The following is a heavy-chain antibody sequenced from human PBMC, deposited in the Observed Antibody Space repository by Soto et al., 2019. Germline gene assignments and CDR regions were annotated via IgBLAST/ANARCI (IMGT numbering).Heavy chain of an antibody. D-gene: IGHD3-10*01. CDR3: ATNYGSGSYYLDY. J-gene: IGHJ4*02. CDR1: GGTFSSYA. CDR2: IIPIFGTA. Sequence: GASVKVSCKASGGTFSSYAISWVRQAPGQGLEWMGGIIPIFGTANYAQKFQGRVTITADKSTSTAYMELSSLRSEDTAVYYCATNYGSGSYYLDYWGQGTLVTVSS. V-gene: IGHV1-69*06.